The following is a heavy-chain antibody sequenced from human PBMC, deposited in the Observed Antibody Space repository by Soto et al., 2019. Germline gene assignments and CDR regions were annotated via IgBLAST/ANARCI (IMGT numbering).Heavy chain of an antibody. Sequence: QVQLVQSGAEVKKPGASVKVSCKTSGYTFTDYGVNWVRQAPGQGLEWMGWISTKNGNTKYAQNLQDRVTMTTDTSTSTAYMELRSLKSEDTAVYYCARVPTPTHGDSNKNNWFAPWGQGTLVTVSS. CDR3: ARVPTPTHGDSNKNNWFAP. J-gene: IGHJ5*02. CDR1: GYTFTDYG. V-gene: IGHV1-18*04. D-gene: IGHD4-17*01. CDR2: ISTKNGNT.